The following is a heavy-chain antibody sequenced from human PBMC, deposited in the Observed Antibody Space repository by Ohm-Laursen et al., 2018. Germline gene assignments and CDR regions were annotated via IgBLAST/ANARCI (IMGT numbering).Heavy chain of an antibody. CDR1: GFTFGDYA. J-gene: IGHJ4*02. D-gene: IGHD3-3*01. CDR2: IRSKAYGGTT. V-gene: IGHV3-49*03. Sequence: SLRLSCAASGFTFGDYAMSWFRQAPGKGLEWVGFIRSKAYGGTTEYAASVKGRFTISRDDSKSIAYLQMNSLKTEDTAVYYCTKSNGDDFWSGYPMGGYWGQGTLVTVSS. CDR3: TKSNGDDFWSGYPMGGY.